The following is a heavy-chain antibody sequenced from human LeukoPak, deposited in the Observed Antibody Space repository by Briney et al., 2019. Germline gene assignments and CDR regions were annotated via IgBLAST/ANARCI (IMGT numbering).Heavy chain of an antibody. Sequence: SETLSLTCAVYGGSFSGYYWSWIRQPPGKGLEWIGEINHSGSTNYNPSLKSRVTISVDTSKNQFSLKLSSVTAADTAVYYCARGVQKWIQLWLRWFHAFDIWGQGTMVTVSS. J-gene: IGHJ3*02. CDR3: ARGVQKWIQLWLRWFHAFDI. CDR2: INHSGST. CDR1: GGSFSGYY. D-gene: IGHD5-18*01. V-gene: IGHV4-34*01.